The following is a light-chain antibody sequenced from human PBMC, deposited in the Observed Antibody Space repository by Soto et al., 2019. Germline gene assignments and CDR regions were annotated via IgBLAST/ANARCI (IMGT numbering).Light chain of an antibody. CDR3: QSFDTSLSGFVV. CDR2: DNN. CDR1: SSNIGAGYD. J-gene: IGLJ2*01. Sequence: QPVLTQPPSMSGAPGQRGTISCTGSSSNIGAGYDVHWYQQHPGTAPKLLIFDNNNRPSGVPDRFSGSKSDTSASLAITGLQAEDEADYYCQSFDTSLSGFVVFVGGTKVTVL. V-gene: IGLV1-40*01.